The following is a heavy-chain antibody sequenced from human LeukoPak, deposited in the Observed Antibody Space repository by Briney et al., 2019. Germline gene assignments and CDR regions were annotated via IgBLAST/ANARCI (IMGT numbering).Heavy chain of an antibody. J-gene: IGHJ5*02. CDR2: IYYSGST. Sequence: PSETLSLTCTVSGGSISSSSYYWGWIRQPPGKGLEWIGSIYYSGSTYYNPSLKSRVTISVDSSQNQFSLRLSSVTAADTAVYYCARGGVLRFLEWFTWGQGTLVTVSS. D-gene: IGHD3-3*01. CDR1: GGSISSSSYY. CDR3: ARGGVLRFLEWFT. V-gene: IGHV4-39*01.